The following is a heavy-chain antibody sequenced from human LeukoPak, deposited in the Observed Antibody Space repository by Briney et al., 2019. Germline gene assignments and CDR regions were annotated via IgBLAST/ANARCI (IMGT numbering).Heavy chain of an antibody. CDR2: ISGTGGST. CDR1: GFTFNSYA. Sequence: GGSLRLSCAASGFTFNSYAMNWVRQAPGKGLEWVSAISGTGGSTNYADSVKGRFTISRDNSKNTLYLQMNSLRAEDTAVYYCARGGTLEYFQHWGQGTLVTVSS. V-gene: IGHV3-23*01. J-gene: IGHJ1*01. CDR3: ARGGTLEYFQH.